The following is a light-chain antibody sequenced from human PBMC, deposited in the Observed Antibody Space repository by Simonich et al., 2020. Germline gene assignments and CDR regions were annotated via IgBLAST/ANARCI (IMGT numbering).Light chain of an antibody. V-gene: IGKV1-12*01. J-gene: IGKJ4*01. CDR1: QGISSW. CDR2: AAS. Sequence: DIQMTQSPSSVSASVGDSVNITCRASQGISSWVAWYQQKPGKAPKLLIYAASRLQSGVPSRFSGSGSGTDFTLTISSLQPEDFATYYCQQANSFPPLTFGGGTKVEIK. CDR3: QQANSFPPLT.